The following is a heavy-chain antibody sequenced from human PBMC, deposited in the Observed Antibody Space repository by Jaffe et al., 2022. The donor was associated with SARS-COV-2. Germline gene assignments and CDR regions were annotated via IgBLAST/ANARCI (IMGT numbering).Heavy chain of an antibody. D-gene: IGHD3-22*01. CDR3: ARSAPLRTMIVVVIRPFDY. J-gene: IGHJ4*02. V-gene: IGHV4-39*01. Sequence: QLQLQESGPGLVKPSETLSLTCTVSGGSISSSSYYWGWIRQPPGKGLEWIGSIYYSGSTYYNPSLKSRVTMSVDTSKNQFSLKLSSVTAADTAVYYCARSAPLRTMIVVVIRPFDYWGQGTLVTVSS. CDR2: IYYSGST. CDR1: GGSISSSSYY.